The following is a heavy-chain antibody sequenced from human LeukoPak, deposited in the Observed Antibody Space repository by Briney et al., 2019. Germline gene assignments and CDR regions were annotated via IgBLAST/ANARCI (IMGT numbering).Heavy chain of an antibody. CDR1: GASIGNYY. CDR2: THTSGSA. D-gene: IGHD2-2*03. V-gene: IGHV4-4*07. CDR3: ARGRWKTGMDSPYYFDF. Sequence: SETLSLTCTVSGASIGNYYWSWIRQPAGKGLEWIGRTHTSGSANYNPSLKSRVTMSVDTSKNQFSLELTSVTAADTAVYYCARGRWKTGMDSPYYFDFWGQGTLVTVSS. J-gene: IGHJ4*02.